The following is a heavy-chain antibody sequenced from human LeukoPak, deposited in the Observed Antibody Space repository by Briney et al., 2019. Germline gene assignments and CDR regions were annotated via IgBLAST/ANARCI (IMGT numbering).Heavy chain of an antibody. CDR3: ARASPADFNL. CDR1: GFTFSNFW. J-gene: IGHJ2*01. Sequence: GGSLRLSCAASGFTFSNFWMHWVRQAPGKGLVWVALIYGDGSFTRYADSVEGRFTVSRDNAKNTVHLQMNSLRDDDTAVYYCARASPADFNLWGRGTLVTVSS. CDR2: IYGDGSFT. V-gene: IGHV3-74*01.